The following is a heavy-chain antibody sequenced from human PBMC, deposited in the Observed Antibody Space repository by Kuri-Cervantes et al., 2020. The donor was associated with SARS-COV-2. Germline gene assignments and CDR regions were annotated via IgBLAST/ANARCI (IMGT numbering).Heavy chain of an antibody. J-gene: IGHJ3*02. D-gene: IGHD2-2*01. CDR3: ARERRDYQQLCDAFDI. V-gene: IGHV1-18*01. Sequence: ASVKVSCKASGYTFTSYGISWVRQAPGQGLEWMGWISAYNGNTNYAQKLQGRVIMTTDTSTSTAYMELRSLRSDDTAVYYYARERRDYQQLCDAFDIWGQGTMVTVSS. CDR2: ISAYNGNT. CDR1: GYTFTSYG.